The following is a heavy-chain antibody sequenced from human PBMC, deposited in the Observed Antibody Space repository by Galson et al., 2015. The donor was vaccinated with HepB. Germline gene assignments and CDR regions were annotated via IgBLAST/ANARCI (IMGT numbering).Heavy chain of an antibody. J-gene: IGHJ5*02. V-gene: IGHV4-30-4*01. Sequence: TLSLTCTVSGGSISSDAYYWGWIRQSPGKGLEWIAYIYYRGNTYYNPSLKSRVTMSVDTSKNQFSLKLSSVTAADTAVYYCARYGGGVRPFDPWGQGTLVTVSS. D-gene: IGHD3-10*01. CDR1: GGSISSDAYY. CDR3: ARYGGGVRPFDP. CDR2: IYYRGNT.